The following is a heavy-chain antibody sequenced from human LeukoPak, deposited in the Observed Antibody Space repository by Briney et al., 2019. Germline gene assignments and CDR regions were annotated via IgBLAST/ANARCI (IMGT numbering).Heavy chain of an antibody. Sequence: GGSLRLSCAASGFTFSSYAMHWVRQAPGKGLEWVAVISYDGSNKYYADSVKGRFTISRDNSKNTLNLQMNSLRAEDTAVYYCAKSLGIFDYWGQGTLVTVSS. V-gene: IGHV3-30*04. CDR2: ISYDGSNK. CDR1: GFTFSSYA. CDR3: AKSLGIFDY. J-gene: IGHJ4*02.